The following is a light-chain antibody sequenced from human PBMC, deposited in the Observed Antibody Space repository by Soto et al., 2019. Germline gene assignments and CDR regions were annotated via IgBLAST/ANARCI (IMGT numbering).Light chain of an antibody. V-gene: IGKV3-20*01. CDR1: QSVTSRY. CDR3: QQYGTSPLT. J-gene: IGKJ4*01. CDR2: GTS. Sequence: EIVLTQSPGTLSLSPGERAALSCRASQSVTSRYFAWYQQKPGQAPRLLIYGTSNRATGIPDRFSGSGSGTDFSLTISRLEPEDSAVYSCQQYGTSPLTFGGGTKVEIK.